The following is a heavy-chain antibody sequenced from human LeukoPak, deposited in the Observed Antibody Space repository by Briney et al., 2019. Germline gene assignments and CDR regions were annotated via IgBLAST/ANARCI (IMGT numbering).Heavy chain of an antibody. CDR3: ARVPVDTAMVAYYFDY. J-gene: IGHJ4*02. D-gene: IGHD5-18*01. V-gene: IGHV4-61*02. Sequence: PSETLSLTCTVSGASISSGDYYWSWTRQPNGKGLEWIGRIYTSGRTDYNPSLKSRVTISVDTSKNPFSLKLTSVTAADTAVYYCARVPVDTAMVAYYFDYWGQGTLVTVSS. CDR2: IYTSGRT. CDR1: GASISSGDYY.